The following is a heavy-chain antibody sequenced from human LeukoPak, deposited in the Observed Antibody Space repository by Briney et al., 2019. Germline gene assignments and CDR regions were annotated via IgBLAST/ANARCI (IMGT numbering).Heavy chain of an antibody. D-gene: IGHD3-22*01. CDR1: GGTFSSYA. J-gene: IGHJ6*03. CDR3: ARVDSSGYYYDRNYYYMDV. Sequence: SVKVSCKASGGTFSSYAISLVRQAPGQGLKWMGGIIPIFGTANYAQKFQGRVTITTDESTSTAYMELSSLRSEDTAVYYCARVDSSGYYYDRNYYYMDVWGKGTTVTVSS. V-gene: IGHV1-69*05. CDR2: IIPIFGTA.